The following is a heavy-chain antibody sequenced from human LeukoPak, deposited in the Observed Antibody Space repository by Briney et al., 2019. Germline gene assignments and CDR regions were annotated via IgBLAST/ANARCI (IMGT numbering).Heavy chain of an antibody. Sequence: GWSLRLSCAASGFTFSSYAMSWVRQAPGKGLEWVSAISGSGGSTYYADSVKGRFTISRDNSKNTLYLQMNSLRAEDTAVYYCAKEPLYGDYAPYNWFDPWGQGTLVTVSS. V-gene: IGHV3-23*01. CDR2: ISGSGGST. CDR3: AKEPLYGDYAPYNWFDP. D-gene: IGHD4-17*01. CDR1: GFTFSSYA. J-gene: IGHJ5*02.